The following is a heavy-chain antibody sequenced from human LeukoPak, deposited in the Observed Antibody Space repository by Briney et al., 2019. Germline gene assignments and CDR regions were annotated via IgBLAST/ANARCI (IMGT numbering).Heavy chain of an antibody. Sequence: ASVKVSCKASGYTFTGYYMHWVRQAPGQGLEWMGWINPNSGGTNYAQKFQSRVTMTRDTSISTAYMELSRLRSDDTAVYYCVRSDGSGYYPRTLDYWGQGTLVTVSS. CDR3: VRSDGSGYYPRTLDY. V-gene: IGHV1-2*02. D-gene: IGHD3-22*01. CDR2: INPNSGGT. CDR1: GYTFTGYY. J-gene: IGHJ4*02.